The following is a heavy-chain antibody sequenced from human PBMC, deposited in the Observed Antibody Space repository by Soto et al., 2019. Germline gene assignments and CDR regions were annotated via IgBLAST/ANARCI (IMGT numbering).Heavy chain of an antibody. D-gene: IGHD6-13*01. Sequence: SPVKLSCKASGYTFTSYRISWRRHAPEQGLEWMGWISAYNGNTNYAQKLQGRVTMTTDTSTSTAYMELRSLRSDDTAVYYCARDRSRYSSSWTPQDYWGQGTLVTVSS. CDR2: ISAYNGNT. CDR3: ARDRSRYSSSWTPQDY. J-gene: IGHJ4*02. CDR1: GYTFTSYR. V-gene: IGHV1-18*01.